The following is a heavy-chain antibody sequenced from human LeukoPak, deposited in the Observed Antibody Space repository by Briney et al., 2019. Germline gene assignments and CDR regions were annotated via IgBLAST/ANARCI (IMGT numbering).Heavy chain of an antibody. CDR2: IYYDGTT. J-gene: IGHJ4*02. CDR1: GFTFSSYA. D-gene: IGHD6-13*01. V-gene: IGHV4-39*01. CDR3: SRRGNISWPH. Sequence: GSLRLSCAASGFTFSSYAMSWVRQAPGKGLEWVGSIYYDGTTYYNPSLRSRGTVSADTSKNQFSLQLNSVTAADTAVYYCSRRGNISWPHWGEGTLVTVSS.